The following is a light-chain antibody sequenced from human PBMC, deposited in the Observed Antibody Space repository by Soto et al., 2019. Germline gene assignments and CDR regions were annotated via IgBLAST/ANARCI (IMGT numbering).Light chain of an antibody. CDR1: ESISSW. V-gene: IGKV1-5*03. Sequence: DIQMTQSPSTLSASVGDRIIITCRASESISSWLAWYQQKPGKALKLLIYKASTLESGVPSRFSACGSGTEFTLPISSLQPDDSATYFCHQYRASRTFGGGTKVEIK. CDR3: HQYRASRT. CDR2: KAS. J-gene: IGKJ4*01.